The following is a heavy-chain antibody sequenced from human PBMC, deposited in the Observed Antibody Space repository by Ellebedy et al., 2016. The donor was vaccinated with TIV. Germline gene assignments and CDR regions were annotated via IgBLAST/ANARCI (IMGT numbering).Heavy chain of an antibody. V-gene: IGHV1-69*04. D-gene: IGHD5-24*01. CDR2: IIPILNIP. CDR1: GGTFSNYA. CDR3: ARHSVAMTTITPFDF. Sequence: AASVKVSCKASGGTFSNYAINWVRQAPGQGLEWMGRIIPILNIPNYAQKFQDRVPITADKSTSTAYMELSSLKSEDTAIYFCARHSVAMTTITPFDFWGQGTLVTVSS. J-gene: IGHJ4*02.